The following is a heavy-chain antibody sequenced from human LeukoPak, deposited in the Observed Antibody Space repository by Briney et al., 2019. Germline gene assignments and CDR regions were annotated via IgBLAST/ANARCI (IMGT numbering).Heavy chain of an antibody. CDR3: AREVIVSSWYRPLGGYYFDY. J-gene: IGHJ4*02. V-gene: IGHV3-7*01. D-gene: IGHD6-13*01. Sequence: PGGSLRLSCAASGFTFSSYWMSWVRQAPGKGLEWVANIKQDGSEKYYVDSVKGRFTISRDNAKNSLYLQMNSLRAEDTAVYYCAREVIVSSWYRPLGGYYFDYWGQGTLVTVSS. CDR2: IKQDGSEK. CDR1: GFTFSSYW.